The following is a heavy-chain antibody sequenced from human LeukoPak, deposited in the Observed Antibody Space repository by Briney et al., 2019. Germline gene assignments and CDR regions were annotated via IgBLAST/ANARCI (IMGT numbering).Heavy chain of an antibody. CDR3: ARVRYRLAETYIDY. CDR1: EYTFTSYY. CDR2: INPNSGDT. V-gene: IGHV1-2*02. Sequence: ASVKVSCKASEYTFTSYYMHWVRQAPGQGLEWVGWINPNSGDTNYAQKFQGRVTMTRDTSISTAYMELSRLRSDDTAVYYCARVRYRLAETYIDYWGQGTLVTVSS. J-gene: IGHJ4*02. D-gene: IGHD3-16*01.